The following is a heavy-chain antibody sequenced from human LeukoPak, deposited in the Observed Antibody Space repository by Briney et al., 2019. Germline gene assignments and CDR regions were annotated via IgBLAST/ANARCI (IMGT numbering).Heavy chain of an antibody. J-gene: IGHJ6*03. D-gene: IGHD2-21*01. Sequence: GASVKVSCKASGYTFTNYAMHWVRQAPGQGLEWMGWISAYNGNTNYAQKLQGRVTMTTDTSTSTAYMELRSLRSDDTAVYYCAREVIDYYYMDVWGKGTTVTVSS. CDR3: AREVIDYYYMDV. V-gene: IGHV1-18*01. CDR1: GYTFTNYA. CDR2: ISAYNGNT.